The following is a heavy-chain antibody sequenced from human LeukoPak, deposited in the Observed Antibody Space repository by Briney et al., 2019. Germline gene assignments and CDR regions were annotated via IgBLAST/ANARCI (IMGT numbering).Heavy chain of an antibody. V-gene: IGHV3-23*01. Sequence: GGSLRLSCAASGFTFSHYGMSWVRQVPGKGLKWVSAISGSGYSTYYADSVKGRFTISRDNSKNTLYLQMNSLKTEDTAVYYCTTVPIAARPLITFGGVIVPWDYWGQGTLVTVSS. J-gene: IGHJ4*02. CDR1: GFTFSHYG. CDR2: ISGSGYST. D-gene: IGHD3-16*02. CDR3: TTVPIAARPLITFGGVIVPWDY.